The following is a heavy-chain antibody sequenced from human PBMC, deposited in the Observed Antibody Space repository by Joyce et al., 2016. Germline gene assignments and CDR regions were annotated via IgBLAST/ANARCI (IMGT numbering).Heavy chain of an antibody. V-gene: IGHV3-23*01. CDR1: GVTFSSYA. Sequence: EVQLLESGGGLVQPGGSLRLSCAASGVTFSSYAMSWVRQAPGKGLEWVSAIIGSGGSTYYADSVKGRFTISRDNSKNTLYLQMNSLRADDTAVYYCAKMSSAWYRYPIDYWGQGTLVTVSS. D-gene: IGHD6-13*01. J-gene: IGHJ4*02. CDR2: IIGSGGST. CDR3: AKMSSAWYRYPIDY.